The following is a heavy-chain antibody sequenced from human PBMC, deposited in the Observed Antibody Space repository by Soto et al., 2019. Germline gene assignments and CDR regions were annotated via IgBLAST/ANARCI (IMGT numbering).Heavy chain of an antibody. V-gene: IGHV1-69*13. Sequence: SVKVSCKASGGTFSSYAISWVRQAPGQGLEWMGGFIPVFGTATYAQKFQGRVTITADESTRTAYMELSSLRSEDTAVYYCARARNRRSYLYGMDVWGQGTTVTVSS. CDR2: FIPVFGTA. CDR1: GGTFSSYA. CDR3: ARARNRRSYLYGMDV. J-gene: IGHJ6*02.